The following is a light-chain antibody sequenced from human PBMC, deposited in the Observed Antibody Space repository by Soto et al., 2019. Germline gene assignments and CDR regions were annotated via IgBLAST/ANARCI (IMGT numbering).Light chain of an antibody. V-gene: IGKV3-15*01. CDR2: GAS. J-gene: IGKJ1*01. CDR3: QQYHNWGE. CDR1: QSISGTY. Sequence: VLTQSPGTLSLTSGERATLSCRASQSISGTYVAWYQQKPGQAPRLLIYGASTRATGIPARFSGSGSGTEFTLTISSLQSEDFAVYYCQQYHNWGEFGQGTKVDIK.